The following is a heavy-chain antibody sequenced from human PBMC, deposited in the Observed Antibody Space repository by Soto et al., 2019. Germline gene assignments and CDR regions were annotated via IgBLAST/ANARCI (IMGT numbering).Heavy chain of an antibody. CDR1: GYSISSGYY. V-gene: IGHV4-38-2*01. Sequence: SETLSLTCAVSGYSISSGYYWGWIRQPPGKGLEWIGSIYHSGSTYYNPSLKSRVTISVDTSKNQFSLKLSSVTAADTAVYYCARVGEGYYGSGSYYNFDYGMDVWGQGTTVTV. J-gene: IGHJ6*02. CDR2: IYHSGST. D-gene: IGHD3-10*01. CDR3: ARVGEGYYGSGSYYNFDYGMDV.